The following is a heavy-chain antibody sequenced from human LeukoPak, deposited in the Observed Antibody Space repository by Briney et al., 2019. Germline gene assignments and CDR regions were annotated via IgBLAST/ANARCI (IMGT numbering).Heavy chain of an antibody. CDR3: ARGGGVSRYSGSYDAFDI. CDR2: ISSSGSTI. V-gene: IGHV3-11*04. CDR1: GFTFSDYY. Sequence: PGGSLRLSCAASGFTFSDYYMSWIRQAPGKGLEWVSYISSSGSTIYYADSVKGRFTVSRDNAKNSLYLQMNSLRAEDTAVYYCARGGGVSRYSGSYDAFDIWGQGTMVTVSS. D-gene: IGHD1-26*01. J-gene: IGHJ3*02.